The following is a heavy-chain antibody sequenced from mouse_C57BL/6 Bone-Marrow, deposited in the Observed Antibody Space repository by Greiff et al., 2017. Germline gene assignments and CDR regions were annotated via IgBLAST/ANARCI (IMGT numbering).Heavy chain of an antibody. Sequence: EVQGVESGGGLVKPGGSLKLSCAASGFTFSSYAMSWVRQTPEKRLEWVATISDGGSYTYYPDNVKGRFTISRDNAKNNLYLQMSHLKSEDTAMYYCARESYPSWFAYWGQGTLVTVSA. V-gene: IGHV5-4*01. J-gene: IGHJ3*01. CDR3: ARESYPSWFAY. CDR1: GFTFSSYA. CDR2: ISDGGSYT. D-gene: IGHD1-1*01.